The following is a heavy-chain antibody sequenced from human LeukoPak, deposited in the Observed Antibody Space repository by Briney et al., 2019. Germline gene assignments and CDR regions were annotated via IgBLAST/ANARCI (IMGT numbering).Heavy chain of an antibody. CDR1: GLTFSSYA. V-gene: IGHV3-23*01. CDR3: AKDLGLLWFGESFLFDY. CDR2: ISGSGDST. J-gene: IGHJ4*02. Sequence: GGSLRLSCGASGLTFSSYAVSWVRQAPGKGLEWVSAISGSGDSTYYADSVKGRFTISRDNSKNTLYLQMNSLRAEDTAVYYCAKDLGLLWFGESFLFDYWGQGTLVTVSS. D-gene: IGHD3-10*01.